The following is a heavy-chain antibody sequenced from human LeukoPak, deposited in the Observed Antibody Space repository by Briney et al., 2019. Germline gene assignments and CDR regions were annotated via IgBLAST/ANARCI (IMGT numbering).Heavy chain of an antibody. V-gene: IGHV3-20*04. Sequence: GGSLRLSCAASGFTFDDYDMSWVRQAPGKGLEWVSGINWNGGRIGYADSLKGRFTISRDNAKNSLYLQMNSLRVEDTAIYYCVRDGDTSGYSDWGQGTLVTVSS. CDR2: INWNGGRI. CDR1: GFTFDDYD. CDR3: VRDGDTSGYSD. J-gene: IGHJ1*01. D-gene: IGHD3-22*01.